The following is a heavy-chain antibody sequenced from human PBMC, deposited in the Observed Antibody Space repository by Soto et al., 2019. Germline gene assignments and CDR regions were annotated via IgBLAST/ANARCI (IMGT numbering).Heavy chain of an antibody. Sequence: GWSLRLSCAASGFTFSTYAMTWVRQAPGEGLQWVSTITDTGGDAKYADSVRGRFVISRDNSKKTLYLQMTSLTAEDSAMYYCARGSTDSYPGSRIFDFWGRGTLVTVSS. D-gene: IGHD3-10*01. J-gene: IGHJ4*02. CDR2: ITDTGGDA. V-gene: IGHV3-23*01. CDR1: GFTFSTYA. CDR3: ARGSTDSYPGSRIFDF.